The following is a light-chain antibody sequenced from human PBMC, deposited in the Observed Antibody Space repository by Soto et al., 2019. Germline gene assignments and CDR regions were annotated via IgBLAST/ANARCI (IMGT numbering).Light chain of an antibody. CDR1: QSVSSY. V-gene: IGKV3-11*01. CDR2: DAS. CDR3: QQRSNWPST. J-gene: IGKJ5*01. Sequence: EIVLTQSPATLSLSPGERAILSCRASQSVSSYLAWYQQKPGQAPRLLIYDASNRATGIPARFSGSGSGTDFTLTISSLEPEDFAVYYCQQRSNWPSTFGQGTRLEIK.